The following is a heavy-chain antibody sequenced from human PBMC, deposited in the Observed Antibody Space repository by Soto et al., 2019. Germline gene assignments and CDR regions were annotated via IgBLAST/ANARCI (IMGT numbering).Heavy chain of an antibody. Sequence: VGSLRLSCAAFGFTVSSNYMSWVRQAPGKGLEWVSVIYSGGSTYYADSVRGRFTISRDNSKNTLYLQMKSLRAEDTAVYYCARDPPATRHGMDVWGQGTTVTVS. CDR2: IYSGGST. CDR3: ARDPPATRHGMDV. J-gene: IGHJ6*02. V-gene: IGHV3-53*01. CDR1: GFTVSSNY.